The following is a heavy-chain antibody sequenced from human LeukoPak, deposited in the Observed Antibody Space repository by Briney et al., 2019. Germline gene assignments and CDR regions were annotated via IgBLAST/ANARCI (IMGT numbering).Heavy chain of an antibody. Sequence: ASVKVSCKASGYIFTSYDINWVRQATGQGLEWMGWMNPNSGNTGYAQKFQGRVTMTRDTSISTAYMELSSLRSEDTAVYYCARSYCGGDCYSEEGWFDPWGQGTLVIVSS. J-gene: IGHJ5*02. V-gene: IGHV1-8*01. CDR1: GYIFTSYD. CDR3: ARSYCGGDCYSEEGWFDP. D-gene: IGHD2-21*02. CDR2: MNPNSGNT.